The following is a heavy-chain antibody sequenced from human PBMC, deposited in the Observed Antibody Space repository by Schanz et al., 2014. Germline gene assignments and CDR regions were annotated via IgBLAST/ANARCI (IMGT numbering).Heavy chain of an antibody. V-gene: IGHV3-7*01. CDR2: IKQDESEK. J-gene: IGHJ5*02. D-gene: IGHD3-10*01. CDR3: ARPALWFGDNCFDP. Sequence: EVQLVESGGGLVQPGGSLRLSCTASGFTFSSYSMNWVRQAPGKGLEWVANIKQDESEKYYVDSVKGRFTIYRDNAKNTLYLQMNSLRAEDTAVYYCARPALWFGDNCFDPWGQGTLVTVSS. CDR1: GFTFSSYS.